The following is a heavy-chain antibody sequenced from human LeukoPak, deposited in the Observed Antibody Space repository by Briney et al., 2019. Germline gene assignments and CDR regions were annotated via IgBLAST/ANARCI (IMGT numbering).Heavy chain of an antibody. Sequence: SETLSLACTVSGYSISSGYYWGWIRQPPGKGLEWIGSIYHSGSTYYNPSLKSRVTISVDTSKSQFSLKLSSVTAADTAVYYCASVQWLTFDYWGQGTLVTVSS. J-gene: IGHJ4*02. CDR3: ASVQWLTFDY. D-gene: IGHD6-19*01. CDR1: GYSISSGYY. V-gene: IGHV4-38-2*02. CDR2: IYHSGST.